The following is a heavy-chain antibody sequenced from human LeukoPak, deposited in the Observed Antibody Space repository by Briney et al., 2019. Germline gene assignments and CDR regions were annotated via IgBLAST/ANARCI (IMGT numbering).Heavy chain of an antibody. CDR1: GFTFSTYN. CDR3: ARQIDPWAPFDP. V-gene: IGHV3-21*01. J-gene: IGHJ5*02. D-gene: IGHD3-9*01. CDR2: ITSTSSYV. Sequence: GGSLRLSCEASGFTFSTYNMNWVRQAPGKRLEWVSSITSTSSYVFYADSVKGRFTISRDNAKNSLYLQINSLRAEDTAVYYCARQIDPWAPFDPWGQGTLVTVSS.